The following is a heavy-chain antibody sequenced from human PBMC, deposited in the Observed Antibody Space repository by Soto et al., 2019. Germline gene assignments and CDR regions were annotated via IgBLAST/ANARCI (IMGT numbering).Heavy chain of an antibody. CDR2: IKRKSEGEAT. CDR1: GFSFSNAW. CDR3: TTGSVEGV. V-gene: IGHV3-15*07. J-gene: IGHJ6*02. D-gene: IGHD2-15*01. Sequence: EVQLVESGGGLVKPGGSLRLSCAASGFSFSNAWMNWVRQAPGKGLEWVGRIKRKSEGEATDYAGPVKGRFTVFRDDSKSALYLQMNSLKGDDTAVYYCTTGSVEGVWGQGTTVTVS.